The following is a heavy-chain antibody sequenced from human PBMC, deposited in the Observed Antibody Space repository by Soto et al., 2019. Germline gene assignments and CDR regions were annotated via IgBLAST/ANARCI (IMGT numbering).Heavy chain of an antibody. CDR2: IYHSGST. Sequence: ASETLSLTCAVSGGSISSGGYSWSWIRQPPGKGLEWIGYIYHSGSTYYNPSLKSRVTISVDRSKNQFSLKLSSVTAADTAVYYCARARRYYDILTGYYTAWFDPWGQGTLVTVSS. D-gene: IGHD3-9*01. CDR3: ARARRYYDILTGYYTAWFDP. V-gene: IGHV4-30-2*01. J-gene: IGHJ5*02. CDR1: GGSISSGGYS.